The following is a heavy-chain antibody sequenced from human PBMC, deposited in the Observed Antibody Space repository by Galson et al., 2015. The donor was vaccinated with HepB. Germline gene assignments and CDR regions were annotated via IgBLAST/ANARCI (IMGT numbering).Heavy chain of an antibody. CDR2: VDPEDGET. D-gene: IGHD4-17*01. CDR3: ATDATVTTSTSPHDDAFDI. J-gene: IGHJ3*02. CDR1: GYTFTDYY. V-gene: IGHV1-69-2*01. Sequence: VKVSCKVSGYTFTDYYMHWVQQAPGKGLEWMGLVDPEDGETIYAEKFQGRVTITADTSTDTAYMELSSLRSEDTAVYYCATDATVTTSTSPHDDAFDIWGQGTMVTVSS.